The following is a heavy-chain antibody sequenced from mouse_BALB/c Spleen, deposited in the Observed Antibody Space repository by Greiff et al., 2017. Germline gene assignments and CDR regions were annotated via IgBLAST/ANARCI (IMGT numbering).Heavy chain of an antibody. CDR3: ARSTYYGTHYFDY. V-gene: IGHV1-14*01. Sequence: EVKLVESGPELVKPGASVKMSCKASGYTFTSYVMHWVKQKPGQGLEWIGYINPYNDGTKYNEKFKGKATLTSDKSSSTAYMELSSLTSEDSAVYYCARSTYYGTHYFDYWGQGTTLTVSS. CDR2: INPYNDGT. J-gene: IGHJ2*01. CDR1: GYTFTSYV. D-gene: IGHD2-10*01.